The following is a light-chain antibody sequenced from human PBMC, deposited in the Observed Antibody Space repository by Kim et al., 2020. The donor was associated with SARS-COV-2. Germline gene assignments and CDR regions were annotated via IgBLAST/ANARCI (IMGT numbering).Light chain of an antibody. V-gene: IGLV3-19*01. CDR2: GTN. CDR3: NSRDSSGNHWV. J-gene: IGLJ3*02. CDR1: SLRSYF. Sequence: AFRQTVRITCQGDSLRSYFASWYQQNPGQAPVLVIYGTNNRPSGIPDRFSGSSSGNTASLTITGAQAEDEADYYCNSRDSSGNHWVFGGGTQLTVL.